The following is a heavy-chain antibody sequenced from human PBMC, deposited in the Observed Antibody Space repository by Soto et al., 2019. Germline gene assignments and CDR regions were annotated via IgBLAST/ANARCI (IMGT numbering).Heavy chain of an antibody. CDR1: GYTFTSYG. Sequence: QVQLVQSGAEVKKPGASVKVSCKASGYTFTSYGISWVRQAPGQGLEWMGWISAYNCNTNYSLKLQGRVTMTTHTATSTPNMELRTLRSALTAVYYSTRNPTPMDVWGQGTTVTVSS. V-gene: IGHV1-18*01. J-gene: IGHJ6*02. CDR3: TRNPTPMDV. CDR2: ISAYNCNT.